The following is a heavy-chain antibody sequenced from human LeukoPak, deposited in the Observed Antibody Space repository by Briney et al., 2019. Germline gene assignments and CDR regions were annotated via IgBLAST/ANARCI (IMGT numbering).Heavy chain of an antibody. V-gene: IGHV4-4*07. Sequence: SETLSLTCTVSGGSISSYYWSWIRQPAGKGLEWIGRIYTSGSTNYNPSLKSRVTMSVDTSKNQFSLKLSSVTAADTAVYYCARHAIFGVVIPYFDYWGQGTLVTVSS. J-gene: IGHJ4*02. CDR3: ARHAIFGVVIPYFDY. D-gene: IGHD3-3*01. CDR1: GGSISSYY. CDR2: IYTSGST.